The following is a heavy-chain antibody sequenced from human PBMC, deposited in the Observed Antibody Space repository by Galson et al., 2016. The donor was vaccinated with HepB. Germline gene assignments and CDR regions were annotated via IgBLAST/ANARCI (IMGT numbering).Heavy chain of an antibody. V-gene: IGHV3-7*03. J-gene: IGHJ6*02. CDR1: GLTFSNNW. CDR3: AVYGNTRPSRSFGP. CDR2: ISQDGSNK. Sequence: SLRLSCAGSGLTFSNNWMTWVRQAPGRGLEWVAYISQDGSNKAYAGSVKGRFTVSRDNAENSLYLQMNSLRVEDTAVYYCAVYGNTRPSRSFGPWGQGTTVTVSS. D-gene: IGHD2-8*01.